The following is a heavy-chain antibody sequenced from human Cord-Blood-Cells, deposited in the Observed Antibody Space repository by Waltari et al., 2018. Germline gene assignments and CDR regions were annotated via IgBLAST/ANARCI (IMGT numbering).Heavy chain of an antibody. CDR3: ARVGTTVTTYYYYYGMDV. J-gene: IGHJ6*02. V-gene: IGHV4-61*09. Sequence: QVQLQESGPGLVKPSQTLSLTCPVSGGSISSGSYYWSWIRQPAGKGLEWIGYIYTSGSTNYNPSLKSRVTISVDTSKNQFSLKLSSVTAADTAVYYCARVGTTVTTYYYYYGMDVWGQGTTVTVSS. CDR1: GGSISSGSYY. CDR2: IYTSGST. D-gene: IGHD4-17*01.